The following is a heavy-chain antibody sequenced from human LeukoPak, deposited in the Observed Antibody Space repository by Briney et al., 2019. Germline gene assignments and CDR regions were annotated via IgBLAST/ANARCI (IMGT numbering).Heavy chain of an antibody. CDR2: INTKTGNP. CDR1: GYTFTGHA. V-gene: IGHV7-4-1*02. D-gene: IGHD6-19*01. Sequence: ASVTVSCTASGYTFTGHAMNWVRQAPGQGPEWMGYINTKTGNPTYAQGFTGRFVFSLDTSVSTAYLQISSLKPEDTGVYYCAKGGWVAVTGMDSWGQGTLVTVSS. CDR3: AKGGWVAVTGMDS. J-gene: IGHJ4*02.